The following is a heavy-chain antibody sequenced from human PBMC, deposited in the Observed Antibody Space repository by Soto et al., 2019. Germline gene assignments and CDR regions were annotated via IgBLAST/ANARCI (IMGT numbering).Heavy chain of an antibody. D-gene: IGHD3-22*01. CDR1: GYSFTSYW. CDR2: IDPSDSYT. J-gene: IGHJ4*02. CDR3: ARRAYDSTGYPTFDY. Sequence: GESLKISCKGSGYSFTSYWISWVRQMPGKGLEWMGRIDPSDSYTNYSPSFQGHVTISADKSISTAYLQWSSLKASVTAMYYCARRAYDSTGYPTFDYWGQGTRVTVSS. V-gene: IGHV5-10-1*01.